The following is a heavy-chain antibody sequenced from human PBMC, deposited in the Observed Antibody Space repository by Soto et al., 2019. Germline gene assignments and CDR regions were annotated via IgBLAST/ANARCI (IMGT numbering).Heavy chain of an antibody. CDR3: DAGLYYYYGMDF. J-gene: IGHJ6*02. CDR2: IYYSGST. Sequence: KSSETLSLTCTVSGGSISSSSYYWGWIRQPPGKGLEWIGSIYYSGSTYYNPSLKSRVTISVDTSKNQFSLKLSSVTAADTAVYYCDAGLYYYYGMDFWGQGTTVTVSS. D-gene: IGHD3-10*01. CDR1: GGSISSSSYY. V-gene: IGHV4-39*01.